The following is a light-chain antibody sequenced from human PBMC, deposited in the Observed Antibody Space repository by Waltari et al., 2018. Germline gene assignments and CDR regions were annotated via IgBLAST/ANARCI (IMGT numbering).Light chain of an antibody. J-gene: IGLJ1*01. V-gene: IGLV2-23*02. CDR2: GVS. CDR3: LSYSGRSDYV. Sequence: QSALTQPASVSGSPGQAITISCTGTSTNVGGYNLLSWYRQYPGKAPDLMIFGVSERPSGISNRLSGSKSGNTATLTISGLQAEDEADYYCLSYSGRSDYVFGTGTRV. CDR1: STNVGGYNL.